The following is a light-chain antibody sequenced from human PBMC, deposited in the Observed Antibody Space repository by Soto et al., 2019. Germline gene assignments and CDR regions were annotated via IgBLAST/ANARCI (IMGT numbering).Light chain of an antibody. V-gene: IGKV3-15*01. CDR3: QHYNTWPWT. CDR1: QSVNSN. J-gene: IGKJ1*01. CDR2: GAS. Sequence: EIVMTQSPATLSVSQGERATLSCWASQSVNSNLAWYQQKLGQAPRVLIYGASTRATGIPARFSGSGSETEFILTISSLQSEDSATYYCQHYNTWPWTFGQGTKVE.